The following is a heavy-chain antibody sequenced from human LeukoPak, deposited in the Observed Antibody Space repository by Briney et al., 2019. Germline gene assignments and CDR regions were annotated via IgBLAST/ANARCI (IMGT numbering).Heavy chain of an antibody. V-gene: IGHV1-24*01. CDR2: FDPEDGET. Sequence: ASVKVSCKVSGYTLTELSMHWVRQAPGKGLEWMGGFDPEDGETIYAQKFRGRVTMTEDTSTDTAYMELSSLRSEDTAVYYCATVSWPAMVTLGGYYFDYWGQGTLVTVSS. CDR3: ATVSWPAMVTLGGYYFDY. CDR1: GYTLTELS. J-gene: IGHJ4*02. D-gene: IGHD5-18*01.